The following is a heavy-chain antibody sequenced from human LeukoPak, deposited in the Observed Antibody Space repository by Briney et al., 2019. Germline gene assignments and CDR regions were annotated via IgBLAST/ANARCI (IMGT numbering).Heavy chain of an antibody. CDR2: IYYSGST. Sequence: KPSETLSLTCTVSGGSMSSYYWSWIRQPPGKGLEWIGYIYYSGSTNYNPSLKSRVTISVDTSKNQFSPKLSSVTAADTAVYYCARGPTRDDVFDIWGQGTMVTVSS. J-gene: IGHJ3*02. V-gene: IGHV4-59*01. CDR1: GGSMSSYY. CDR3: ARGPTRDDVFDI.